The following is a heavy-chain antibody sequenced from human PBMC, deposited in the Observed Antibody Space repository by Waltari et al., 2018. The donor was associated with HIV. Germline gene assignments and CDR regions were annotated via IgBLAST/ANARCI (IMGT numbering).Heavy chain of an antibody. CDR2: IKSKSDGGTT. CDR1: GFTSSNAW. Sequence: EVQLVESGGGLVKPGGSLRLSCAASGFTSSNAWMSWVRQAQGKGREWVGRIKSKSDGGTTYAAPVKGRFIISRNDSKNMLYLQMKSLKTEDTAVYYCRTSSDYGDPPVDYWGQGTLVTVSS. D-gene: IGHD4-17*01. V-gene: IGHV3-15*01. CDR3: RTSSDYGDPPVDY. J-gene: IGHJ4*02.